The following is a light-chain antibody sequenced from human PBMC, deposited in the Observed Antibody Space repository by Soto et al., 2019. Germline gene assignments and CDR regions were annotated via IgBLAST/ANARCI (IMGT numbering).Light chain of an antibody. Sequence: DIQMTQSPSSLSASVGDRVTITCRASQSLSSRLTWYQQKPGEAPKLLIYETSNLQSGVPSRFSGSGSDTDFTLTINSLQSEDFATYYCQQSFSPPYTFGQGTKLDMK. CDR1: QSLSSR. J-gene: IGKJ2*01. CDR3: QQSFSPPYT. CDR2: ETS. V-gene: IGKV1-39*01.